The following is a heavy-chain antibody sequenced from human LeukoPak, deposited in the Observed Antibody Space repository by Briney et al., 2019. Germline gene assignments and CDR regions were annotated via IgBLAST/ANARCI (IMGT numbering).Heavy chain of an antibody. D-gene: IGHD1-1*01. CDR1: GYSISNGY. CDR3: ARDPATTFNWFDP. Sequence: PSETLSLTCAVSGYSISNGYWAGIRQPPGKGLEWIASIYHTGTTYSNPSLQSRVSLSVDTSKSQFSLNLSAVTAADTAVYYCARDPATTFNWFDPWGQGTLVIVSS. CDR2: IYHTGTT. J-gene: IGHJ5*02. V-gene: IGHV4-38-2*02.